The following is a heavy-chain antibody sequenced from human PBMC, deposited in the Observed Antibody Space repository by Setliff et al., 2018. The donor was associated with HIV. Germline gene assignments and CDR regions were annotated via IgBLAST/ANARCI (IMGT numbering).Heavy chain of an antibody. CDR2: INHRGST. J-gene: IGHJ4*02. CDR3: AREYPSSSWFYFDF. CDR1: GGSFSGYY. V-gene: IGHV4-34*01. Sequence: SETLSLTCAVYGGSFSGYYWSWLRQPPGKGMELTGEINHRGSTNYNPSLKSRVTVSVDTSKNQFSLKLGSVTAADTAVYYCAREYPSSSWFYFDFWGQGTLVTVSS. D-gene: IGHD6-13*01.